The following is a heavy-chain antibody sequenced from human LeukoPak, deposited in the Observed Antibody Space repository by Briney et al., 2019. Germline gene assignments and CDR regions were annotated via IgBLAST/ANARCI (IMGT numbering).Heavy chain of an antibody. CDR2: IGTAGDT. J-gene: IGHJ4*02. V-gene: IGHV3-13*01. CDR3: ARGKRGYSGYYFDY. D-gene: IGHD5-12*01. CDR1: GFTFSRYD. Sequence: PGGSLRLSCAASGFTFSRYDMHWVRQEAGKGLEWVSAIGTAGDTYYPGSVKGRFTISRENAKNSLYLQMNSLRAGDTAVYYCARGKRGYSGYYFDYWGQGTLVTVSS.